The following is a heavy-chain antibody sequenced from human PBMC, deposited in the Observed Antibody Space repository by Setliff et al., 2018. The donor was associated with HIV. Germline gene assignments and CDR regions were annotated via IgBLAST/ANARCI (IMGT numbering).Heavy chain of an antibody. CDR1: GGSITSGGDS. CDR2: ISYSGIT. J-gene: IGHJ3*02. Sequence: SETLSLTCTVSGGSITSGGDSWSWIRQHPGKGLKWIGYISYSGITYYDPSLKSRLTMSVDTSNNHFSLKLSSATAADTAVYYGARVLGVRRDYYDSSAPLVAAFVIWGQGTMVTV. D-gene: IGHD3-22*01. CDR3: ARVLGVRRDYYDSSAPLVAAFVI. V-gene: IGHV4-31*03.